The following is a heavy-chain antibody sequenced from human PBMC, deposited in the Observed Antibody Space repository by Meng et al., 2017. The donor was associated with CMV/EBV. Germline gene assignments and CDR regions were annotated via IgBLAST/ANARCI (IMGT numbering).Heavy chain of an antibody. V-gene: IGHV1-2*02. Sequence: VQLEQGGASVKPPGAYVQVCCMASGYPFTGYYVHWVRQAPGQGLEWMGWINPNSGGTNYAQKFQGRVTMTRDTSISTAYMELSRLRSDDTAVYYCARDLGDTAIYWGQGTLVTVSS. CDR1: GYPFTGYY. CDR2: INPNSGGT. D-gene: IGHD5-18*01. CDR3: ARDLGDTAIY. J-gene: IGHJ4*02.